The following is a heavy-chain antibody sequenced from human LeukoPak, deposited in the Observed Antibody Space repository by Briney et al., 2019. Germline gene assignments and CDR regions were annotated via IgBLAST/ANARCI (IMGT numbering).Heavy chain of an antibody. V-gene: IGHV1-18*01. CDR3: AAAPTRITIFGVDYDAFDI. J-gene: IGHJ3*02. CDR1: GYTFTSYG. Sequence: GASVKVSCKASGYTFTSYGISWVRQAPGQGLEWMGWISAYNGNTNYAQKLQGRVTMTTDTSTSTAYMELSSLRSEDTAVYYCAAAPTRITIFGVDYDAFDIWGQGTMVTVSS. CDR2: ISAYNGNT. D-gene: IGHD3-3*01.